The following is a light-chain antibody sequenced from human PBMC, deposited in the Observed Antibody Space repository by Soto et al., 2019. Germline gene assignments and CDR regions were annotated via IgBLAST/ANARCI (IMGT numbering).Light chain of an antibody. V-gene: IGLV2-11*01. Sequence: QSALTQPRSVSGSPGQSVTISCTGTTSYVGGYNFVSWYQQHPGKAPKLIIFDVTKRPSGVPNRFSGSKSGNTASLTISGLQVEDEADYYCCSYAGIYALVFGGGTKLTVL. CDR1: TSYVGGYNF. CDR3: CSYAGIYALV. J-gene: IGLJ2*01. CDR2: DVT.